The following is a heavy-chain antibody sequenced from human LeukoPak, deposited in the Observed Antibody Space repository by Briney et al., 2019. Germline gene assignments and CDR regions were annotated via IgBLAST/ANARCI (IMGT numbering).Heavy chain of an antibody. J-gene: IGHJ4*02. CDR3: ARGPNSGSDY. D-gene: IGHD6-6*01. Sequence: SETLSLTCAVYGGSFSGYYWSWTRQPPGKGLEWIGEINHSGSTNYNPSLKSRVTISVDTSKNQFSLKLSSVTAADTAVYYCARGPNSGSDYWGQGTLVTVSS. V-gene: IGHV4-34*01. CDR1: GGSFSGYY. CDR2: INHSGST.